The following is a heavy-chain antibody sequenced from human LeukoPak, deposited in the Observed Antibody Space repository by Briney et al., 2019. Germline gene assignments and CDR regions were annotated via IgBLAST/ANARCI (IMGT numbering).Heavy chain of an antibody. CDR3: TRYMGCIGGVCYRWFDA. V-gene: IGHV4-39*01. Sequence: SETLSLTCSVSGGAISNSRYYWGCVRQPQGKGVKWIGTMYHSGSTYYNPSLKRQISMSVDTSKNGFSLRLTSVTAADTAVYYCTRYMGCIGGVCYRWFDAWGQGILVSVSS. CDR2: MYHSGST. J-gene: IGHJ5*02. CDR1: GGAISNSRYY. D-gene: IGHD2-8*02.